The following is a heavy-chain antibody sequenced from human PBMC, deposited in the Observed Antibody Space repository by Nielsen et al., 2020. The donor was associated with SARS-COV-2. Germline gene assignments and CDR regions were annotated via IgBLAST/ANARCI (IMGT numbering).Heavy chain of an antibody. D-gene: IGHD5-18*01. V-gene: IGHV1-69*01. Sequence: WVRQAPGQGLEWMGGIIPIFGTANYAQKFQGRVTITADESTSTAYMELSSLRSEDTAVYYCARDPRWGTAMVSYYYYGMDVWGQGTTVTVSS. J-gene: IGHJ6*02. CDR3: ARDPRWGTAMVSYYYYGMDV. CDR2: IIPIFGTA.